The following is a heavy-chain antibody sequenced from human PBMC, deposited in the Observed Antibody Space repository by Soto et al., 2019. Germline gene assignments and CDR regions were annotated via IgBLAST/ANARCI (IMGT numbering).Heavy chain of an antibody. CDR2: IYYSGST. D-gene: IGHD3-3*01. CDR3: AVGQSGGEEGDYFDY. J-gene: IGHJ4*02. V-gene: IGHV4-31*03. CDR1: GASISSGVYY. Sequence: PSETLSLTCTVSGASISSGVYYWSWIRQHPGKGLEWIGYIYYSGSTYYNLSLKSRVTISLDTSKNQFSLKLNSVTAADTAVYYCAVGQSGGEEGDYFDYWGQGTLVTVSS.